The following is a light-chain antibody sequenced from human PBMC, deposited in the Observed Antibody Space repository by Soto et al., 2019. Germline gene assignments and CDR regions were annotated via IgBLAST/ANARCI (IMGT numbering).Light chain of an antibody. CDR1: QSVSNNY. J-gene: IGKJ4*01. V-gene: IGKV3-20*01. CDR3: QQYGSSPPIT. Sequence: EIVLMQSPGTLSLSPGERATLSCRASQSVSNNYVAWYQQKPGQAPRLLIAGASSRATGIPDRFSGSGSGTDFTLTISRLEPEDFAVYYCQQYGSSPPITFGGGTKVDIK. CDR2: GAS.